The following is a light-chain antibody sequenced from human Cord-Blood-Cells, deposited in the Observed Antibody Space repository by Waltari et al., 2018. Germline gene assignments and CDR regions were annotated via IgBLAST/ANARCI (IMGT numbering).Light chain of an antibody. CDR2: SNN. V-gene: IGLV1-44*01. CDR1: SSNIGSNT. J-gene: IGLJ3*02. CDR3: AAWDDSLNGRV. Sequence: QSVLTQPPSASGTPGQRVTISCSGSSSNIGSNTVNWYQQLPGTAPKLLIYSNNQRPSGFPDRFSGSKSGTSASLAISGRQSEDEADYYCAAWDDSLNGRVFGGGTKLTVL.